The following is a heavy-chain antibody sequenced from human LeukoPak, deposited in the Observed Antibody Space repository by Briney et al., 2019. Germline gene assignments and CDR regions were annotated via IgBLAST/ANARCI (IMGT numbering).Heavy chain of an antibody. D-gene: IGHD3-10*02. Sequence: GSLRLSCAAFGFTVSSNYMSWVRQAPGKGLEWIGEINHSGSTNYNPSLKSRVTISVDTSKNQFSLKLSSVTAADTAVYYCAELGITMIGGVWGKGTTVTISS. CDR2: INHSGST. V-gene: IGHV4-34*08. J-gene: IGHJ6*04. CDR1: GFTVSSNY. CDR3: AELGITMIGGV.